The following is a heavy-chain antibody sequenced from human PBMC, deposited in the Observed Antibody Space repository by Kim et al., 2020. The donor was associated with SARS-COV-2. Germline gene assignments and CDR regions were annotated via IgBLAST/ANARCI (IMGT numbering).Heavy chain of an antibody. Sequence: THYAQKLQGRVTMTTDTSTSTAYMELRSLRSDDTAVYYCARRGVAAGIDYWGQGTLVTVSS. J-gene: IGHJ4*02. V-gene: IGHV1-18*01. CDR3: ARRGVAAGIDY. CDR2: T. D-gene: IGHD2-15*01.